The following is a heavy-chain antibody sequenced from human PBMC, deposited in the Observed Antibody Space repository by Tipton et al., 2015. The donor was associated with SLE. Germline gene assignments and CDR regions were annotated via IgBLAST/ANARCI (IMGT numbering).Heavy chain of an antibody. Sequence: TLSLTCTVSGGSISSYYWSWIRQPPGKGLEWIGYIYYSGSTYYNPSLKSRVTISVDTSKNQFSLKLSSVTAADTAVYYCARVGVIAAFDPWGQGTLVTVSS. V-gene: IGHV4-59*01. CDR1: GGSISSYY. CDR2: IYYSGST. CDR3: ARVGVIAAFDP. D-gene: IGHD6-6*01. J-gene: IGHJ5*02.